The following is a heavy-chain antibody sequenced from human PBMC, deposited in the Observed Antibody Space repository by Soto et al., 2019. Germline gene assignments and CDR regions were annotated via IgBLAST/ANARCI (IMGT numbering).Heavy chain of an antibody. D-gene: IGHD1-7*01. V-gene: IGHV4-34*01. Sequence: ASETLSLTCAVYGGSFSGYYWSWIRQPPGKGLEWIGEINHSGSTNYNPSLKSRVTISVDTSKNQFSLKLSSVTAADTAVYYCARGKTIYYYYYGMDVWGQGTTVTVSS. CDR1: GGSFSGYY. CDR3: ARGKTIYYYYYGMDV. J-gene: IGHJ6*02. CDR2: INHSGST.